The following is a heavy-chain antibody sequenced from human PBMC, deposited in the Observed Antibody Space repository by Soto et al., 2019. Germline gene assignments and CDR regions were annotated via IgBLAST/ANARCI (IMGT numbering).Heavy chain of an antibody. CDR2: ISYDGGNE. J-gene: IGHJ4*02. D-gene: IGHD3-10*01. CDR1: GFNFDVYA. CDR3: ARDMGSHSQIIFEY. Sequence: QVQLVESGGGVVQPGRSLRLSCAASGFNFDVYAMHWVRQAPGKGLEWVAIISYDGGNEYYADSVKGRFTISRDNSRNTLSLQMNSLRAEETAVYYCARDMGSHSQIIFEYWGQGALVTVSS. V-gene: IGHV3-30-3*01.